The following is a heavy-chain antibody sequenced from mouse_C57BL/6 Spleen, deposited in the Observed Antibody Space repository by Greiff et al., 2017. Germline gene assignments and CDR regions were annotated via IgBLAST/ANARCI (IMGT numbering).Heavy chain of an antibody. CDR3: ARVEGNYVYYYARDY. CDR2: INPSNGGT. CDR1: GYTFTSYW. Sequence: VQLQQSGTELVKPGASVKLSCKASGYTFTSYWMHWVKQRPGQGLEWIGNINPSNGGTNYNEKFKSKATLTVDKSSSPAYMQLSSLTSEDPAVYYCARVEGNYVYYYARDYWGQGTAVTVSP. V-gene: IGHV1-53*01. D-gene: IGHD2-1*01. J-gene: IGHJ4*01.